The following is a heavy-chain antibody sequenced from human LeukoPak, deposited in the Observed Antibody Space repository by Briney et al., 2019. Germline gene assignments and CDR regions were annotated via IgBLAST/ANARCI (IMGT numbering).Heavy chain of an antibody. J-gene: IGHJ3*02. V-gene: IGHV3-23*01. CDR3: AKAASSSWYDDAFDI. Sequence: GGSLRLSCAASGFTFSSYAMSWVRQAPGKGLEWVSGISGSGGSTYYADSVKGRFTISRDNSKITLYLQMNSLRAEDTAAYYCAKAASSSWYDDAFDIWGQGTMVSVSS. CDR2: ISGSGGST. CDR1: GFTFSSYA. D-gene: IGHD6-13*01.